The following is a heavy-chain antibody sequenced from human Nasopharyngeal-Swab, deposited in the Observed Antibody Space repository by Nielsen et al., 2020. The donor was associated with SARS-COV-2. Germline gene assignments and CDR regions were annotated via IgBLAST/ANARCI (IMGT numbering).Heavy chain of an antibody. CDR2: IDWDDDK. CDR1: GFSLSTSGMC. V-gene: IGHV2-70*01. Sequence: GPTLVKPTQTLKLTCTFSGFSLSTSGMCVSWIRQPPGKALEWLALIDWDDDKYYSTSLKTRLTISKDTSKNQVVLTMTNMDPVDTATYYCARMRGGIAAAGFDYWGQGTLVTVSS. CDR3: ARMRGGIAAAGFDY. D-gene: IGHD6-13*01. J-gene: IGHJ4*02.